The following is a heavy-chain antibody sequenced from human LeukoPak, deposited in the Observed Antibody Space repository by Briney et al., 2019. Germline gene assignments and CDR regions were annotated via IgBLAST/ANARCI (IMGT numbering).Heavy chain of an antibody. CDR2: INHSGST. J-gene: IGHJ6*03. CDR3: ARRGVPAAIPHYYYMDV. V-gene: IGHV4-34*01. D-gene: IGHD2-2*01. Sequence: PSETLSLTCAVYGGSFSGYYWSWIRQPPGKGLEWIGEINHSGSTNYNPSLKSRVTISVDTSKNQFSLKLSSVTAADTAVYYCARRGVPAAIPHYYYMDVWGKGTTVTISS. CDR1: GGSFSGYY.